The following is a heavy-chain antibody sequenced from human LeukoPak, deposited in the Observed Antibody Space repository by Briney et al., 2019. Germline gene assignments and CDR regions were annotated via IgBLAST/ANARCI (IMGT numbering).Heavy chain of an antibody. CDR1: GGXISSYY. Sequence: PSETLSLTCTVSGGXISSYYWSWIRQPPGKGLEWIGYIYYSGSTNYNPSLKSRVTISVDTSKNQFSLKLSSVTAADTAVYYCARDKAPARLYYDSSGYDIWGQGTMVTVSS. V-gene: IGHV4-59*01. J-gene: IGHJ3*02. D-gene: IGHD3-22*01. CDR2: IYYSGST. CDR3: ARDKAPARLYYDSSGYDI.